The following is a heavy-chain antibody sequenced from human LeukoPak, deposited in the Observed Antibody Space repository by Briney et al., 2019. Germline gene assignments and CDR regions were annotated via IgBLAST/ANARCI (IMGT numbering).Heavy chain of an antibody. Sequence: SETLSLTCTVSGGSISCSSYYWGWNRQPPGKGLEWIGSIYYSGSTYYNPSLKSRVTISVDTSKNQFSLKLSSVTAADTAVYYCTRAWEGLQTDYFDYWGQGTLVTVSS. CDR3: TRAWEGLQTDYFDY. J-gene: IGHJ4*02. CDR1: GGSISCSSYY. V-gene: IGHV4-39*01. CDR2: IYYSGST. D-gene: IGHD5-24*01.